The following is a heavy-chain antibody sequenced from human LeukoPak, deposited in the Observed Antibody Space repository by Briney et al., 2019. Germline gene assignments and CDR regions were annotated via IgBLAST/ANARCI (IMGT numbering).Heavy chain of an antibody. CDR3: ARAKKAVAGFFDY. CDR2: IYYSGST. CDR1: GDSISSYY. V-gene: IGHV4-59*01. Sequence: SETLSLTCTVSGDSISSYYWSWIRQPPGKGLEWIGYIYYSGSTNYNPSLKSRLTISVDTSKNQLSLKLSSVTAADTAVYYCARAKKAVAGFFDYWGQGTLVTVS. J-gene: IGHJ4*02. D-gene: IGHD6-19*01.